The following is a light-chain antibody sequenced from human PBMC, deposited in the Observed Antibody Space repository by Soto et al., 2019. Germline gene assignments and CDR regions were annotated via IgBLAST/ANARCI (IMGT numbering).Light chain of an antibody. CDR1: SSDVGGYNY. Sequence: QSALTQPRSVSGSPGQSVTISCTGTSSDVGGYNYVSWYQQHPGKAPKLMIYDVSKRPSGVPDRFSGSKSGNTATLTISGLQAEDEDDYSCCSYAGSYTYVFGTETKLTVL. V-gene: IGLV2-11*01. CDR2: DVS. CDR3: CSYAGSYTYV. J-gene: IGLJ1*01.